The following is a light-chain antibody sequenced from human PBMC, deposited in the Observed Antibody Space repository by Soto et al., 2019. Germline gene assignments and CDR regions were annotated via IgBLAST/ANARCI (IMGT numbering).Light chain of an antibody. Sequence: MTQSPATLSVSPGETVTFSCRASRSVSNRLAWYQHKPGQAPRLLISGASNGATGIPPKFSGSGSGTDFTLTISSLQSEDFAVYYCQQYDNWPWTFGQGTKVDIK. CDR3: QQYDNWPWT. CDR2: GAS. V-gene: IGKV3-15*01. J-gene: IGKJ1*01. CDR1: RSVSNR.